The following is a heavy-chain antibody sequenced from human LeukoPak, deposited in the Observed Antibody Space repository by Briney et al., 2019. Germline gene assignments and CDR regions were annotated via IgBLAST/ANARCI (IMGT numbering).Heavy chain of an antibody. J-gene: IGHJ6*02. CDR1: GFTVSSNY. CDR2: IYSGGST. Sequence: PGRSLRLSCAASGFTVSSNYMSWVRQAPGKGLEWVSVIYSGGSTYYADSVKGRFTISRDNSKNTLYLQMNSLRAEDTAVYYCARDSATVTTAYYYGMDVWGQGTTVTVSS. D-gene: IGHD4-17*01. CDR3: ARDSATVTTAYYYGMDV. V-gene: IGHV3-66*01.